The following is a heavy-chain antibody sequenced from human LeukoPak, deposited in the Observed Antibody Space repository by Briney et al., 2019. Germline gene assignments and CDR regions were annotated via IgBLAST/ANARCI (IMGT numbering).Heavy chain of an antibody. J-gene: IGHJ4*02. CDR3: ARLLSIAVAGTGFGY. D-gene: IGHD6-19*01. CDR1: GGTFTIYP. Sequence: ASVKVSCKASGGTFTIYPISWVRQAPGQGLEWMGGIIPIFGTANYAQKFQGRVTITADESTSTAYMELSSLRSEDTAVYYCARLLSIAVAGTGFGYWGQGTLVTVSS. CDR2: IIPIFGTA. V-gene: IGHV1-69*13.